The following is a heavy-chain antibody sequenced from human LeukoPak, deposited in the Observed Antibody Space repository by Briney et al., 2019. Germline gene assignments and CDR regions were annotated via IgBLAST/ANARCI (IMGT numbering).Heavy chain of an antibody. Sequence: SETLSLTCSVSGGSISTYYWTWTRQTPGKGLEWIGYSHYSGSTNYNPSLKSRVTISVDTSKNQFSLRLNSVTAADTAIYYCARAPRGESDAASGFYGMDVWGQGTTVTVSS. D-gene: IGHD3-22*01. CDR2: SHYSGST. CDR3: ARAPRGESDAASGFYGMDV. CDR1: GGSISTYY. J-gene: IGHJ6*02. V-gene: IGHV4-59*01.